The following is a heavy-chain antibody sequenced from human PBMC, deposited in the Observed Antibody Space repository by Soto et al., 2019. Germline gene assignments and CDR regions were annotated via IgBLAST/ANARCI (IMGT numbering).Heavy chain of an antibody. CDR2: ISYSGST. CDR3: AIGGSHWLDA. CDR1: GVSVTRETSY. Sequence: QVQLQESGPGLVKPSETLSLTCTVSGVSVTRETSYWSWIRQPPGKGLEWFGYISYSGSTKYKASLHSRVYISEDTSRNQFSLKVNSVTAADTAIYFCAIGGSHWLDAWGQGALVTVSS. V-gene: IGHV4-61*01. J-gene: IGHJ5*02. D-gene: IGHD3-10*01.